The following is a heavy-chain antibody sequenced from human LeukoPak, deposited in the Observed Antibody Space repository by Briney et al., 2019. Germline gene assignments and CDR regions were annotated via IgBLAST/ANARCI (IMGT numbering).Heavy chain of an antibody. CDR1: GFTFRDYW. CDR2: IRQDGSEK. V-gene: IGHV3-7*01. CDR3: ARDGTAAGLYFDL. D-gene: IGHD6-13*01. J-gene: IGHJ4*01. Sequence: GGSLRLSCGVSGFTFRDYWMNWVRQAPGKGPEWVASIRQDGSEKTYVDSVKGRFTNSRDNTKNSLSLQLNGLRAEDTAVYYCARDGTAAGLYFDLWGQGTLVTVSS.